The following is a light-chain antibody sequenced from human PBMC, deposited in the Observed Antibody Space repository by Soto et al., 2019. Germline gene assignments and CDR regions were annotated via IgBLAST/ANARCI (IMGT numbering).Light chain of an antibody. V-gene: IGKV1-5*01. CDR1: QSLSTW. CDR2: DAS. CDR3: QQSYRTPHT. J-gene: IGKJ2*01. Sequence: DIQMTQSPSTLSASVGDRVTITCRASQSLSTWLAWYQQKPGKAPKLLISDASSFESGVPSRFSGSGSGTEFTLTISSLQPDDFATYYCQQSYRTPHTFGQGTKLETK.